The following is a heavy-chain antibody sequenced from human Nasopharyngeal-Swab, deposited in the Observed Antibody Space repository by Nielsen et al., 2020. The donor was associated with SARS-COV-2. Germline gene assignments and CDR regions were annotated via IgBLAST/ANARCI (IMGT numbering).Heavy chain of an antibody. Sequence: GGSLRLSCAASGFTFSNYAMTRVRQAPGKGLEWVSAIGGSGSYTWYADSVEGRFTISRDNSKNTLFLHMNNLTAEDTAVYYCAKDRDFWDPSYFYYMDVWGKGTTVTVSS. CDR3: AKDRDFWDPSYFYYMDV. CDR1: GFTFSNYA. D-gene: IGHD3-3*01. J-gene: IGHJ6*03. V-gene: IGHV3-23*01. CDR2: IGGSGSYT.